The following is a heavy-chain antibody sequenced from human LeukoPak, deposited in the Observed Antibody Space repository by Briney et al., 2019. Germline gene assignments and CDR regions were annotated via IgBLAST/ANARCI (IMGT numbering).Heavy chain of an antibody. J-gene: IGHJ6*02. D-gene: IGHD1-26*01. CDR1: GFNFRTYG. V-gene: IGHV3-30*18. CDR2: MSFDGTNK. Sequence: GGSLRLSCAVSGFNFRTYGIHWVRRAPGKGLEWVALMSFDGTNKYYADSVKGRFTISRDNSTNMLYLQMNSLRAEDTAVYYCAKEDLSDYGMDVWGQGTTVTVSS. CDR3: AKEDLSDYGMDV.